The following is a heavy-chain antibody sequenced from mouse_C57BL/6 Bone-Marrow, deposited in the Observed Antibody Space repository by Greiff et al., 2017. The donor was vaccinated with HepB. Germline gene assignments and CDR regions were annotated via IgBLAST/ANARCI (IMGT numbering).Heavy chain of an antibody. V-gene: IGHV1-62-2*01. CDR1: GYTFTEYT. CDR3: ARHAYYYGSSYDWYFDV. Sequence: QVQLQQSGAELVKPGASVKLSCKASGYTFTEYTIHWVKQRSGQGLEWIGWFYPGSGSIKYNEKFKDKATLTADKSSSTVYMELSRLTSEDSAVYFCARHAYYYGSSYDWYFDVWGTGTTVTVSS. D-gene: IGHD1-1*01. J-gene: IGHJ1*03. CDR2: FYPGSGSI.